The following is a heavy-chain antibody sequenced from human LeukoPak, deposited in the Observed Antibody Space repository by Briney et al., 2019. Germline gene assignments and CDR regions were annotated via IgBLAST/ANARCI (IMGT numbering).Heavy chain of an antibody. CDR1: GFTFSDYG. CDR2: IWTDGSNN. D-gene: IGHD2-21*01. V-gene: IGHV3-33*06. Sequence: GKSLRLSCAASGFTFSDYGMHWVRQAPGKGLDWVAVIWTDGSNNLQADFVKGRFTISRDNSKNTLYLQMNSLRVEDTAVYYCAKVWEAYCGGDCYSAFDHWGQGTQVTVSS. CDR3: AKVWEAYCGGDCYSAFDH. J-gene: IGHJ4*02.